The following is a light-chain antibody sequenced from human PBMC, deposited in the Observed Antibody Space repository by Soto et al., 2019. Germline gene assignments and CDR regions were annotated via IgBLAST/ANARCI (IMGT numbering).Light chain of an antibody. CDR2: AAS. V-gene: IGKV1-8*01. CDR3: LQDYNYPRT. J-gene: IGKJ1*01. CDR1: QGISSY. Sequence: AIQLTQSPSSLTASTADRVTITCRASQGISSYLAWYQQKPGKAPKLLIYAASTLQSGVPSRFSGSGSGTDFTLTITGLQPEDSATYYCLQDYNYPRTFGQGTKVDIK.